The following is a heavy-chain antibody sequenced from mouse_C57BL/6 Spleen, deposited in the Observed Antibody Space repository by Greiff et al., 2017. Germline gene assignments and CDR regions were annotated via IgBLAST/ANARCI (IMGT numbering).Heavy chain of an antibody. CDR3: ARSGDSWFAY. CDR1: GYTFTDYY. CDR2: INPYNGGT. J-gene: IGHJ3*01. D-gene: IGHD3-2*02. Sequence: EVKLMESGPVLVKPGASVKMSCKASGYTFTDYYMNWVKQSHGKSLEWIGVINPYNGGTSYNQKFKGKATLTVDKSSSTAYMELNSLTSEDSAVYYCARSGDSWFAYWGQGTLVTVSA. V-gene: IGHV1-19*01.